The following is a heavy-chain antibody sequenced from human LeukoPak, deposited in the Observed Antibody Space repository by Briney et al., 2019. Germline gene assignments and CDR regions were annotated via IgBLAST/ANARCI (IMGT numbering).Heavy chain of an antibody. D-gene: IGHD2/OR15-2a*01. CDR3: AKILPREYYFDY. CDR2: INSDGSRT. V-gene: IGHV3-74*01. Sequence: GGSLRLSCAAFGFSISSYWMHWVRQAPGKGLVWISRINSDGSRTSYVDSVKGRFTISRDNAKNTLYLQMNSLRAEDTAVYYCAKILPREYYFDYWGQGTLVTVSS. J-gene: IGHJ4*02. CDR1: GFSISSYW.